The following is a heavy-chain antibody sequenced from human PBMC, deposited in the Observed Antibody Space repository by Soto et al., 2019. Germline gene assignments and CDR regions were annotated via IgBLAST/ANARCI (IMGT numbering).Heavy chain of an antibody. Sequence: PSETLSLTCAVYGGSFSCYYWSWIRQPPGKGLEWIGEINHSGSTNYNPSLKSRVTISVDTSKNQFSLKLSSVTAADTAVYYCARTRTGWFDPWGQGTLVTVSS. J-gene: IGHJ5*02. CDR3: ARTRTGWFDP. CDR1: GGSFSCYY. V-gene: IGHV4-34*01. CDR2: INHSGST. D-gene: IGHD4-17*01.